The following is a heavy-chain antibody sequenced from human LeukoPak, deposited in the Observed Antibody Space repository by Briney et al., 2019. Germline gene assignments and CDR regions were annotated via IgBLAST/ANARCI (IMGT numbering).Heavy chain of an antibody. V-gene: IGHV4-59*08. CDR2: IYYSGST. D-gene: IGHD3-22*01. Sequence: SSKTLSLTCTVSGGSISSYYWSWIRQPPGKGLEWIGYIYYSGSTNYNPSLKSRVTISVDTSKNQFSLKLSSVTAADTAVYYCARRMYYYDSSGYGGYWLDPWGQGTLVTVSS. CDR3: ARRMYYYDSSGYGGYWLDP. J-gene: IGHJ5*02. CDR1: GGSISSYY.